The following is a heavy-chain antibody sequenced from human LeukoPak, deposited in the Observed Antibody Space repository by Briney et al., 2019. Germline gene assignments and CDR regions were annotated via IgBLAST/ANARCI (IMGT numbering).Heavy chain of an antibody. V-gene: IGHV3-21*04. CDR2: ITRNSSYI. CDR3: AKSYSSSRAHYYYYYYMDV. Sequence: GGSLRLSCAASGFTFSSYSMNWVRQVPGKGLEWVSSITRNSSYIYYADSVKGRFTISRDNAKNSLYLQMNSLRGEDTAVYYCAKSYSSSRAHYYYYYYMDVWGKGTTVTISS. CDR1: GFTFSSYS. J-gene: IGHJ6*03. D-gene: IGHD6-13*01.